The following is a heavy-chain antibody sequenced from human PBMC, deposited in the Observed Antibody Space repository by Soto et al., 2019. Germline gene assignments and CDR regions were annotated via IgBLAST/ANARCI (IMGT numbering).Heavy chain of an antibody. CDR2: IVVGSGNT. J-gene: IGHJ5*02. CDR1: GFTFTSSA. V-gene: IGHV1-58*01. CDR3: ATGYCSGGSCRPLNWFDP. D-gene: IGHD2-15*01. Sequence: ASVKVSCKASGFTFTSSAVQWVRQARGQRLEWIGWIVVGSGNTNHAQKFQERVTITTDKYTSTAYMELSSLRSEDTAVYYCATGYCSGGSCRPLNWFDPWGQGTLVTVSS.